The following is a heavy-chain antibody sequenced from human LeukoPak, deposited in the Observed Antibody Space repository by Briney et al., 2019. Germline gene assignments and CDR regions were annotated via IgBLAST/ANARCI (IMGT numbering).Heavy chain of an antibody. Sequence: SETLSLTCTVSGGSISSYYWSWIRQPPGKGLEWIGYIYYSGSTNYNPSLKSRVTISVDTSKNQFSLKLSSVTAADTAVYYCARLEGGSYYYYGMDVWGQGTTATVSS. CDR3: ARLEGGSYYYYGMDV. J-gene: IGHJ6*02. V-gene: IGHV4-59*08. CDR1: GGSISSYY. CDR2: IYYSGST. D-gene: IGHD3-16*01.